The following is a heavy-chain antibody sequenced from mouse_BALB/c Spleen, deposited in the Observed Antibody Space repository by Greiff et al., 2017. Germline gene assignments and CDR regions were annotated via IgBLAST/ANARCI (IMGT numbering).Heavy chain of an antibody. CDR2: INPNNGGT. CDR3: ARSGEYYGSGAFAY. Sequence: EVQLQQSGPELVKPGASVKISCKTSGYTFTEYTMHWVKQSHGKSLEWIGGINPNNGGTSYNQKFKGKATLTVDESSSTAFMVLRSLTYEDSTVYYCARSGEYYGSGAFAYWGQGTLVTVSA. CDR1: GYTFTEYT. D-gene: IGHD1-1*01. J-gene: IGHJ3*01. V-gene: IGHV1-18*01.